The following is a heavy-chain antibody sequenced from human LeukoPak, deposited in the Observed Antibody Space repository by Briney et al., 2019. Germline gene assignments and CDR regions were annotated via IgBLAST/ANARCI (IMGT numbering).Heavy chain of an antibody. V-gene: IGHV3-23*01. CDR3: ARDGDRYCSGGSCYYHY. D-gene: IGHD2-15*01. CDR1: GFTFSSYA. CDR2: ISGSGDST. J-gene: IGHJ4*02. Sequence: GGSLRLSCAASGFTFSSYAMSWVRQAPGKGLEWVSAISGSGDSTYYADSVKGRFTISRDNSKNSLYLQMNSLRAEDTAVYYCARDGDRYCSGGSCYYHYWGQGTLVTVSS.